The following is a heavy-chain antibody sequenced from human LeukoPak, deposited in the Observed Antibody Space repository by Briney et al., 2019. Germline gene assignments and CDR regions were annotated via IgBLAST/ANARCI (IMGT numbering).Heavy chain of an antibody. CDR1: GGSISSGSYY. V-gene: IGHV4-61*02. D-gene: IGHD1-26*01. J-gene: IGHJ4*02. CDR2: IYTSGST. CDR3: AKSGGYGLIDY. Sequence: RSSETLSLTCTDSGGSISSGSYYCSWIRQPAGKGLEWIGRIYTSGSTNYNPSLKSRVTISVDTSKNQFSLRLSSVTAADTAMYYCAKSGGYGLIDYWGQGTLVTVSS.